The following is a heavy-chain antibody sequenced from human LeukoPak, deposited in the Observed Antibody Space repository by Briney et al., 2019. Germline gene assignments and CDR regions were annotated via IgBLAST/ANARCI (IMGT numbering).Heavy chain of an antibody. V-gene: IGHV3-21*01. Sequence: PGGSLRLSCAASAFTFGSYSMNWVRQAPGKGLEWVSSISSSSSYIYYADSVEGRFTVSRDDAKNSLYLQMNSLRAEDTAVYYCARDLATLRVFDYWGQGTLVTVSS. CDR3: ARDLATLRVFDY. CDR1: AFTFGSYS. D-gene: IGHD2-21*02. CDR2: ISSSSSYI. J-gene: IGHJ4*02.